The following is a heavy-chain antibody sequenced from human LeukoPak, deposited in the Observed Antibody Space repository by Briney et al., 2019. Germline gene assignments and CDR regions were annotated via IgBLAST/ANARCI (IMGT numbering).Heavy chain of an antibody. CDR3: ARGDADRGSGWYGGKDRYGMDV. V-gene: IGHV3-7*03. J-gene: IGHJ6*02. CDR1: GFTFSSYW. CDR2: IKQDGSEK. D-gene: IGHD6-19*01. Sequence: GGSLRLSCAASGFTFSSYWMNWVRQAPGKGLEWVANIKQDGSEKYYVDSVKGRFTISRDNAKNSLYLQMNSLRAEDTAVYYCARGDADRGSGWYGGKDRYGMDVWGQGTTVTVSS.